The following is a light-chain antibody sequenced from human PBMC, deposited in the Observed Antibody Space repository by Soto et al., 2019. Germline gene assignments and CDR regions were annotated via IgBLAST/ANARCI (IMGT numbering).Light chain of an antibody. V-gene: IGLV3-21*04. J-gene: IGLJ1*01. Sequence: SYELTQPPSVSVAPGKTANITCGGDNIGSKSVHWYQQKPGQAPVLVVFYDSGRPSGIPERFSGSNSGNTATLTISRVEAEDEADYYCQVWDTSGDPYYVFGTGTKLTVL. CDR1: NIGSKS. CDR2: YDS. CDR3: QVWDTSGDPYYV.